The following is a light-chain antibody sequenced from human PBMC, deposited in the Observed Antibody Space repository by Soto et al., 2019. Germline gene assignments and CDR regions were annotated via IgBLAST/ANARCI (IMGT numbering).Light chain of an antibody. J-gene: IGLJ2*01. V-gene: IGLV1-51*02. CDR1: SSNIGNNY. CDR2: ENN. CDR3: GTWDNSLSTGV. Sequence: QSVLTQPPSVSAAPGQKVTISCSGSSSNIGNNYVSWYQQLPGTAPKLLIYENNKRSSGIPDRFSGSKSGTSATLGITGLQTGDEADYYCGTWDNSLSTGVFGGGTKVTVL.